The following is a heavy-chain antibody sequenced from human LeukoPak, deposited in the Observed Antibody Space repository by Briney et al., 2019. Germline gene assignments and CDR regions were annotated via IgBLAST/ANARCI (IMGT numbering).Heavy chain of an antibody. J-gene: IGHJ4*02. CDR1: GFSFRSYW. Sequence: RGSLRLSCAHPGFSFRSYWMSWVRQAPREGLERVAHIKQDGSEKYYGDSVKGRFTISRDNVNNSLYLQMNSLRVEDTAVFYCAREGVSSAWANHPVDYWGQGTLVTVSS. CDR3: AREGVSSAWANHPVDY. V-gene: IGHV3-7*04. CDR2: IKQDGSEK. D-gene: IGHD6-13*01.